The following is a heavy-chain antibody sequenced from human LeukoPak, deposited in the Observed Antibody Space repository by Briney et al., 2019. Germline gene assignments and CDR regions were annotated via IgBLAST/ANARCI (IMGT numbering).Heavy chain of an antibody. CDR3: ATEKGDSPDY. V-gene: IGHV3-23*01. J-gene: IGHJ4*02. D-gene: IGHD3-16*01. CDR2: LSGSGGNT. Sequence: PGGPLRLSCAASGFTFSNYAMAWVRQAPGKGLEWVSGLSGSGGNTFYAVSVKGRFTISRDNPKNTLYLQMNSLRAEDTAVYYCATEKGDSPDYWGQGTLVTVSS. CDR1: GFTFSNYA.